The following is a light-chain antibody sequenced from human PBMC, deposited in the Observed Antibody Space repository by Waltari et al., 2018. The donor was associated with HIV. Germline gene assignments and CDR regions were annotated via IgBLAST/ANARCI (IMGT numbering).Light chain of an antibody. CDR2: QAS. J-gene: IGKJ2*01. V-gene: IGKV1-5*03. CDR1: QSVGSF. Sequence: DIRMAQSPSPLSASVGDRVTITCRASQSVGSFLALYQRKPGKAPKRLIFQASSLQTGVPSRFSGSGSGTYFTLTITSLQPEDFASYYCQQYHTYLTFGQGTDLE. CDR3: QQYHTYLT.